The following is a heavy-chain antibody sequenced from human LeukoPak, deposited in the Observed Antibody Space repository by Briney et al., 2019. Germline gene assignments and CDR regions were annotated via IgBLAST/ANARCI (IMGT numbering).Heavy chain of an antibody. J-gene: IGHJ4*02. D-gene: IGHD3-10*01. Sequence: ASVKVSCKASGYTFTSYDINWVRQATGQGLEWMGWMNPNSGNTGYAQIFQGRVTMTRDTSISTAYMELSSLRSEDTAVYYCARDTVYYYGSGSSALDYWGQGTLVTVSS. CDR3: ARDTVYYYGSGSSALDY. CDR2: MNPNSGNT. V-gene: IGHV1-8*01. CDR1: GYTFTSYD.